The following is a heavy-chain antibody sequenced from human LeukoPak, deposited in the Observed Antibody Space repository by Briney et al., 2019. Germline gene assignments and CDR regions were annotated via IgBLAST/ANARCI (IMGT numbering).Heavy chain of an antibody. D-gene: IGHD3-16*01. J-gene: IGHJ6*03. CDR1: GFTFSSYW. CDR2: ISYDGSNK. Sequence: GGSLRLSCAASGFTFSSYWMSWVRQAPGKGLEWVAVISYDGSNKFYADSVKGRLTISRDNSKNTLDLQMNSLRAEDTAVYYCASPPGGGYYYYYTDVWGKGTTVTVSS. CDR3: ASPPGGGYYYYYTDV. V-gene: IGHV3-30-3*01.